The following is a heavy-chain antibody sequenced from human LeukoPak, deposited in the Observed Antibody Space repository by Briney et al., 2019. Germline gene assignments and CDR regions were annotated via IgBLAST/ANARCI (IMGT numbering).Heavy chain of an antibody. V-gene: IGHV3-33*01. D-gene: IGHD6-19*01. CDR3: ARDGEQWLVRNWFDP. Sequence: PGGSLRLSCAASGFTFSSYGMHWVRQAPGTGLERVAVIWYDGSNKYYADSVKGRFTISRDNSKNTLYLQMNSLRAEDTAVYYCARDGEQWLVRNWFDPWGQGTLVTVSS. CDR1: GFTFSSYG. CDR2: IWYDGSNK. J-gene: IGHJ5*02.